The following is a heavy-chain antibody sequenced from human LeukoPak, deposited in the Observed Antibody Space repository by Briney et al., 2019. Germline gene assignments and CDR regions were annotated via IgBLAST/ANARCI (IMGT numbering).Heavy chain of an antibody. Sequence: ASVKVSCKASGYTFTSYDINWVRQATGQGLEWMGWMNPNSGNTGYAQKFQGRVTMTTDTSTSTAYMELRSLRSDDTAVYYCARDKTYYYDSSGYYFAPEGAFDIWGQGTMVTVSS. CDR2: MNPNSGNT. CDR3: ARDKTYYYDSSGYYFAPEGAFDI. J-gene: IGHJ3*02. CDR1: GYTFTSYD. D-gene: IGHD3-22*01. V-gene: IGHV1-8*01.